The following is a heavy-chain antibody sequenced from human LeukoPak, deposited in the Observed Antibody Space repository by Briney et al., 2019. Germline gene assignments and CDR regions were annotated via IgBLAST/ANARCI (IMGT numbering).Heavy chain of an antibody. V-gene: IGHV3-21*01. J-gene: IGHJ4*02. CDR2: ISSSSDYI. CDR3: ARDPRGDPPYYFDD. Sequence: KTGGSLRLSCAASGITFSSYSMNWVRQAPGKGLEWVSSISSSSDYIYYADSVRGRFTISRDNAKNSLYLQMNSLRAEDTAVYYCARDPRGDPPYYFDDWGQGTRVTVSS. CDR1: GITFSSYS. D-gene: IGHD3-16*01.